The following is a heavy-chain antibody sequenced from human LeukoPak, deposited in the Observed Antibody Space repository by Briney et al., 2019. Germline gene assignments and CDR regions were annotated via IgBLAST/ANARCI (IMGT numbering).Heavy chain of an antibody. J-gene: IGHJ5*02. CDR3: AKLGKFSGWYDWFDP. CDR1: GFTFSSYA. Sequence: GGSLRLSCAASGFTFSSYAMSWVRQAPGKGLEWVSAISGSGGSTYYADSVKGRFTISRDNSENTLYLQMNSLRAEDTAVYYCAKLGKFSGWYDWFDPWGQGTLVTVSS. D-gene: IGHD6-19*01. V-gene: IGHV3-23*01. CDR2: ISGSGGST.